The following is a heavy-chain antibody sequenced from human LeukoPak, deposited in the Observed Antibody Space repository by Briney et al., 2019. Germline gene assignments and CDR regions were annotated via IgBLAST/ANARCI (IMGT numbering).Heavy chain of an antibody. J-gene: IGHJ4*02. V-gene: IGHV3-30*18. CDR1: GFIFSRDS. Sequence: GGSLRLSCEASGFIFSRDSMNWVRQAPGKGLEWVAVISYDGSNKYYADSVKGRFTISRDNSKNTLYLQMNSLRAEDTAVYYCAKDRRSSGYSVGWYFDYWGQGTLVTVSS. CDR2: ISYDGSNK. CDR3: AKDRRSSGYSVGWYFDY. D-gene: IGHD3-22*01.